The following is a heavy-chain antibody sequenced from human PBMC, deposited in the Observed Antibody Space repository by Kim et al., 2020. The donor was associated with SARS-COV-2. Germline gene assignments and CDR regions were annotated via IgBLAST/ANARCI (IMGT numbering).Heavy chain of an antibody. V-gene: IGHV4-4*02. Sequence: SETLSLTCAVSGGSISSSNWWSWVRQPPGKGLEWIGEIYHSGSTNYNPSLKSRVTISVDKSKNQFSLKLSSVTAADTAVYYCARNQANRPLGEYYYYGMDVWGQGTTVTVSS. CDR3: ARNQANRPLGEYYYYGMDV. D-gene: IGHD3-16*01. CDR2: IYHSGST. J-gene: IGHJ6*02. CDR1: GGSISSSNW.